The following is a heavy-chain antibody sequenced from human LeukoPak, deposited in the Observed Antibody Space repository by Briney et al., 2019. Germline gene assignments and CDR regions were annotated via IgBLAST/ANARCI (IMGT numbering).Heavy chain of an antibody. J-gene: IGHJ4*02. CDR2: IRAYNGNT. CDR3: ARARYDILTGYSSYY. D-gene: IGHD3-9*01. CDR1: GYTFTSYG. V-gene: IGHV1-18*01. Sequence: GASVKVSCKASGYTFTSYGVSCVRQAPAQGLEWMGWIRAYNGNTNYAQKLQGRVTMTTDTSTSTAYMELRSMRSDDTAVYYCARARYDILTGYSSYYWGQGTLVTVSS.